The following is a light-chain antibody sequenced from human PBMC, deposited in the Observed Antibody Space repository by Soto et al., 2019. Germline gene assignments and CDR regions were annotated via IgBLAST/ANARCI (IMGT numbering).Light chain of an antibody. V-gene: IGKV3-15*01. CDR3: QHYTTWPAP. Sequence: CCRASQSVTTNLAWYQQKSGQSPRLLIYGVSIRATGIPARFSGSGSETEFTLTIRRLRSDYCAVYSCQHYTTWPAPCGRGTRLEIK. CDR2: GVS. J-gene: IGKJ5*01. CDR1: QSVTTN.